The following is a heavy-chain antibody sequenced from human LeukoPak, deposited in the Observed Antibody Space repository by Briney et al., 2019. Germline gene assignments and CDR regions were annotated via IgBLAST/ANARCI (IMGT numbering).Heavy chain of an antibody. D-gene: IGHD1-14*01. CDR3: GRNNLFPLKSRVSPADS. V-gene: IGHV1-18*01. Sequence: EASVKVSCKASGYSFTRYGVSWVRQAPGQGLEWMGWISPYDGNTNYAQKFQDRVSLTIDTSTRTAYMELRSLRSDDSAMYYWGRNNLFPLKSRVSPADSWAREPLVPVS. CDR1: GYSFTRYG. J-gene: IGHJ4*02. CDR2: ISPYDGNT.